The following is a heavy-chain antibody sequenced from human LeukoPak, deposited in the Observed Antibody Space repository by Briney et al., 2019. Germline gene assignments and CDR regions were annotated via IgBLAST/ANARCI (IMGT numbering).Heavy chain of an antibody. CDR2: IWYDGSNK. V-gene: IGHV3-33*01. Sequence: GGSLRLSCAASGFTFSSYGMHWVRQAPGKGLEWVAVIWYDGSNKYYADSVKGRFTISRDNSKNTLYLQMNSLRDEDTAVYYCARDDYGDYRLGDAFDIWGQGTMVTVSS. J-gene: IGHJ3*02. D-gene: IGHD4-17*01. CDR1: GFTFSSYG. CDR3: ARDDYGDYRLGDAFDI.